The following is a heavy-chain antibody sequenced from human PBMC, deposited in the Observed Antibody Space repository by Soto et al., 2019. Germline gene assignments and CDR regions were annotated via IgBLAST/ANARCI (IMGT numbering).Heavy chain of an antibody. CDR1: GGSFSGYY. CDR3: ARGPSCLIIGDSFA. V-gene: IGHV4-34*01. CDR2: ISHGGST. J-gene: IGHJ5*02. D-gene: IGHD7-27*01. Sequence: SETLSLTCAVYGGSFSGYYWSWIRQPPGKGLEWIGEISHGGSTTYNPSLKSRVTVSIDTSTNQFSLKLSSVTAADTAVYYCARGPSCLIIGDSFAWGQGSLVTVSS.